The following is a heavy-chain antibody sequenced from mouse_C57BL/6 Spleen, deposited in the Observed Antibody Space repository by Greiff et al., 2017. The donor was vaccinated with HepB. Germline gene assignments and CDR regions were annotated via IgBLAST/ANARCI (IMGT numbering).Heavy chain of an antibody. V-gene: IGHV1-9*01. CDR3: TRKGGRHYYFDY. D-gene: IGHD3-3*01. CDR2: ILPGSGST. CDR1: GYTFTGYW. J-gene: IGHJ2*01. Sequence: VMLVESGAELMKPGASVKLSCKATGYTFTGYWIEWVKQRPGHGLEWIGEILPGSGSTNYNEKFKGKATFTADTSSNTAYMPLSSLTTEDPAIDYCTRKGGRHYYFDYWGQGTTLTVSS.